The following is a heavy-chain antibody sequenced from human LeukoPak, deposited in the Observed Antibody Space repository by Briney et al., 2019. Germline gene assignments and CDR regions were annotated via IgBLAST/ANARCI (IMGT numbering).Heavy chain of an antibody. D-gene: IGHD2-21*02. CDR3: ASDHDFAFDN. J-gene: IGHJ4*02. CDR1: GFTFSTYP. CDR2: IRDSGTT. V-gene: IGHV3-69-1*01. Sequence: GGSLRLSCAASGFTFSTYPMNWVRQAPVKGLEWISHIRDSGTTDYADSVKGRFTISRDNAKNSLYLQLSSLRAEDTAVYYCASDHDFAFDNWGQGTLVTVSS.